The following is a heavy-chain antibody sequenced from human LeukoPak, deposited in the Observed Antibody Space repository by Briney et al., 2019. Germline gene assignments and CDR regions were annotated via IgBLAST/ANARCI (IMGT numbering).Heavy chain of an antibody. Sequence: GRSLRLSCAASGFTFSSYGMHWVRQAPGKGLEWVAVIWYDGSNKYYADSVKGRFTISRDNSKNTLYLQRNSLRAEDTAVYYCARGGYCSSTSCYHSNWFDPWGQGTLVTVSS. J-gene: IGHJ5*02. CDR1: GFTFSSYG. V-gene: IGHV3-33*01. CDR3: ARGGYCSSTSCYHSNWFDP. D-gene: IGHD2-2*01. CDR2: IWYDGSNK.